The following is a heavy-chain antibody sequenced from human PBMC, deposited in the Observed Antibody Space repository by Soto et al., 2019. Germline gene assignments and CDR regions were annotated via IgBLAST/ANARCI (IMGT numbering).Heavy chain of an antibody. V-gene: IGHV1-2*04. D-gene: IGHD3-16*01. CDR2: INPNSGGT. Sequence: QVRLVQSGPEVRKPGASVKISCEASGYSFTGHYLHWVRQAPGHGLEWMGWINPNSGGTNYAQKFQDWISITRDKALSTVYIDLSSLRSEDTAMYYCAKADGAEENDAVDIWGQGTMISVS. CDR1: GYSFTGHY. CDR3: AKADGAEENDAVDI. J-gene: IGHJ3*02.